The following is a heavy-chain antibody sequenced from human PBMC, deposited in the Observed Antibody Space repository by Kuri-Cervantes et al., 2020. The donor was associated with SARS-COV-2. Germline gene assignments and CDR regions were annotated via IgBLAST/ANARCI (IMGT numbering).Heavy chain of an antibody. D-gene: IGHD6-13*01. CDR2: FDPEDGET. CDR1: GYTLTELS. V-gene: IGHV1-24*01. Sequence: ASVKVFCNVSGYTLTELSMHLVRQAPGKGLEWMGGFDPEDGETIYAQKFQGRATMTEDTSTDTAYMELSSLRSEDTAVYYCARDGDSSSWHYYYGMDVWGQGTTVTVSS. J-gene: IGHJ6*02. CDR3: ARDGDSSSWHYYYGMDV.